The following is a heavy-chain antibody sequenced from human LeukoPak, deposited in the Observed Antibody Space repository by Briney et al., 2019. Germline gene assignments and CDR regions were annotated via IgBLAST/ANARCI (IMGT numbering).Heavy chain of an antibody. CDR3: ARETSYYDSSVDH. CDR1: GFTFSSYA. Sequence: GGSLRLSCAASGFTFSSYAMHWVRQAPGKGLEWVSYISRSGTTIYYADSVKGRFTVSRDNAKNSLYLQMNSLRAEDTAVYYCARETSYYDSSVDHWGQGTLVTVSS. D-gene: IGHD3-22*01. V-gene: IGHV3-48*03. CDR2: ISRSGTTI. J-gene: IGHJ4*02.